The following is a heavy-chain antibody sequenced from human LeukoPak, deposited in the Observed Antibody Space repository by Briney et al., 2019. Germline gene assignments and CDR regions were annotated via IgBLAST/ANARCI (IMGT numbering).Heavy chain of an antibody. CDR1: GYTFTSYA. CDR3: ARDLGYCTGGTCYPNWFDP. CDR2: INAGNDNT. D-gene: IGHD2-15*01. V-gene: IGHV1-3*01. Sequence: ASVKVSCKASGYTFTSYAMHWVRQAPGQRLEWMGCINAGNDNTKYSQKFKGRVTITRDTSASTAYMELSSLRSEDTAVYYCARDLGYCTGGTCYPNWFDPWGQGTLVTVSS. J-gene: IGHJ5*02.